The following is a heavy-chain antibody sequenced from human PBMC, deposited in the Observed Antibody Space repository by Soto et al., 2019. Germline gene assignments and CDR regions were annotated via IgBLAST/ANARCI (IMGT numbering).Heavy chain of an antibody. D-gene: IGHD1-26*01. CDR1: GGTFSSYA. J-gene: IGHJ4*02. V-gene: IGHV1-69*13. CDR2: IIPIFGTA. Sequence: SVKVSCKASGGTFSSYAISWVRQAPGQGLEWMGGIIPIFGTANYAQKFQGRVTITADESTSTAYMELSSLRSEDTAVYYCAIRPSGSYLHFDVSGQGTLVTVSS. CDR3: AIRPSGSYLHFDV.